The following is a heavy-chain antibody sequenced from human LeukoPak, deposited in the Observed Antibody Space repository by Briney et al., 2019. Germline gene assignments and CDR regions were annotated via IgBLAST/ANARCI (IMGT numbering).Heavy chain of an antibody. Sequence: PGGSLRLSCTASGFTFSTYSMNWVRQAPGKGLEWVSSISSSSRCIYYEDSVKGRFTISRDNGKNSLYLHMISLRAEDTAVYYCARDLTTSSTAYFHRWGQGTLVTASS. CDR1: GFTFSTYS. CDR2: ISSSSRCI. CDR3: ARDLTTSSTAYFHR. J-gene: IGHJ1*01. D-gene: IGHD6-6*01. V-gene: IGHV3-21*01.